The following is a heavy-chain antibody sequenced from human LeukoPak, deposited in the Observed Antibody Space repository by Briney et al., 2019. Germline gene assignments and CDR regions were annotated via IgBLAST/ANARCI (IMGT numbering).Heavy chain of an antibody. CDR1: GGTFSSYA. D-gene: IGHD6-6*01. Sequence: SVKVSCKASGGTFSSYAISWVRQAPGQGLERMGGIIPIFGTATYAQKFQGRVTITADESTSTDMELSSLGSEDTAVYYCARDEVSSSSSYWGQGTLVTVSS. V-gene: IGHV1-69*01. J-gene: IGHJ4*02. CDR2: IIPIFGTA. CDR3: ARDEVSSSSSY.